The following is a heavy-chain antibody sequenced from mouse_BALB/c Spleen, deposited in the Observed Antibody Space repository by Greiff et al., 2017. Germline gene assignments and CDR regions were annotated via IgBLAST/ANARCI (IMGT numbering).Heavy chain of an antibody. Sequence: DVQLVESGGGLVQPGGSLKLSCAASGFTFSSYGMSWVRQTPDKRLELVATINSNGGSTYYPDSVKGRFTISRDNAKNTLYLQMSSLKSEDTAMYYCARSLYDGYLYYFDYWGQGTTLTVSS. CDR1: GFTFSSYG. J-gene: IGHJ2*01. V-gene: IGHV5-6-3*01. D-gene: IGHD2-3*01. CDR3: ARSLYDGYLYYFDY. CDR2: INSNGGST.